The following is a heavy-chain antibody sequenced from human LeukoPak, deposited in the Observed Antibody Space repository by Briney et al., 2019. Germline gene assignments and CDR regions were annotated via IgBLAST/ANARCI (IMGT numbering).Heavy chain of an antibody. V-gene: IGHV3-7*01. CDR1: GFTFSNYW. D-gene: IGHD2/OR15-2a*01. CDR3: ATYLQSGPIDS. CDR2: INQHGSDK. Sequence: HPGGSLRLSCAASGFTFSNYWMSWVRQAPGKGLEWVANINQHGSDKFYVDSVKGRFTISRDNAKNSLSLQMNSLRGEDTGVYYCATYLQSGPIDSWGQGTLVTVPS. J-gene: IGHJ4*02.